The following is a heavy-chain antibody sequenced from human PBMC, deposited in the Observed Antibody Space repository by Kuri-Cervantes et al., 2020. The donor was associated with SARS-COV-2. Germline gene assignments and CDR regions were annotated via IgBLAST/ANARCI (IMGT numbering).Heavy chain of an antibody. CDR1: GYTFTSYG. D-gene: IGHD3-9*01. J-gene: IGHJ4*02. Sequence: ASVKVSYKASGYTFTSYGISWVRQAPGQGLEWMGWISAYNGNTNYAQKLQGRVTMTTDTSTSTAYMELRSLRSDDAAVYFCARVAGGRVYNIFGGPEAFDYWGQGTLVTVSS. CDR3: ARVAGGRVYNIFGGPEAFDY. CDR2: ISAYNGNT. V-gene: IGHV1-18*01.